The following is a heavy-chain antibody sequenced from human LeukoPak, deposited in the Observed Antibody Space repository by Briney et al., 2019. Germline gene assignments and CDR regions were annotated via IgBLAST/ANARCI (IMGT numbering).Heavy chain of an antibody. V-gene: IGHV1-69*05. CDR1: GGTFSSYA. CDR3: ARDARRFLECSPGTTNWFDP. D-gene: IGHD3-3*01. J-gene: IGHJ5*02. Sequence: SVKVSCKASGGTFSSYAISWVRQAPGQGLEWMGGTIPIFGTANYPQKFQGRVTITTDESTSTAYMELSSLRSEDTAVYYCARDARRFLECSPGTTNWFDPWGQGTLVTVSS. CDR2: TIPIFGTA.